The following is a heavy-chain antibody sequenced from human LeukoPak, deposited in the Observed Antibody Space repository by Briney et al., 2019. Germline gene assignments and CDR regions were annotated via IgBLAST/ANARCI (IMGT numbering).Heavy chain of an antibody. CDR2: ISSSSSTI. Sequence: GGSLRLSCAASGFTFSSYSMNWVRQAPGKGLEWVSYISSSSSTIYYADSVKGRFTISRDNAKNSLYLQMNSLRAEDTAVYYCARDTLDYDFWSGYYHWGQGTLVTVSS. CDR3: ARDTLDYDFWSGYYH. V-gene: IGHV3-48*01. CDR1: GFTFSSYS. J-gene: IGHJ5*02. D-gene: IGHD3-3*01.